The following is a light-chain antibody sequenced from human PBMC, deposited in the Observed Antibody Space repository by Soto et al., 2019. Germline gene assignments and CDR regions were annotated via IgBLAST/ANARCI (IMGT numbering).Light chain of an antibody. CDR2: EVS. Sequence: QSVLTQPASVSGSPGQSITISCTGTSSDVGAYNYVSWYQQHPGKAPKLMIFEVSSRPSGVSNRFSGSKSGNTASLTISGLQAEDEADYYCTSYTSRSTAVFGTGTKLTVL. V-gene: IGLV2-14*01. CDR3: TSYTSRSTAV. J-gene: IGLJ1*01. CDR1: SSDVGAYNY.